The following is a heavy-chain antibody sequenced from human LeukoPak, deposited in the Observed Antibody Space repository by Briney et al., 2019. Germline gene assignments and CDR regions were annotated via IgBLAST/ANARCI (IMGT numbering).Heavy chain of an antibody. J-gene: IGHJ4*02. CDR1: GGSISNSSYY. CDR3: ARHGRMGTINPSY. V-gene: IGHV4-39*01. CDR2: MYYSGST. Sequence: SETLSLTRTVSGGSISNSSYYWGWIRQPPGKGLEWIGSMYYSGSTYYIPSLKSRATISVDTSKNQFSLKLSSVTAADTAVYYCARHGRMGTINPSYWGQGTLVTVSS. D-gene: IGHD5-24*01.